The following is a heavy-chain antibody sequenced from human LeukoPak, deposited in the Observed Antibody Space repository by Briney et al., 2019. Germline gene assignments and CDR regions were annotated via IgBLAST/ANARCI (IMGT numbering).Heavy chain of an antibody. J-gene: IGHJ4*02. CDR2: ISSSSSYI. Sequence: GGSLRLACAASGFTLSSYSMNWVRQAPGKGLEWVSSISSSSSYIYYADSVKGRFTISRDHAKNSLYLQRNSLRAEDTAVYYCARGGRPAYGSGGSCSSALFDYWGQGTLVTVSS. V-gene: IGHV3-21*01. D-gene: IGHD2-15*01. CDR1: GFTLSSYS. CDR3: ARGGRPAYGSGGSCSSALFDY.